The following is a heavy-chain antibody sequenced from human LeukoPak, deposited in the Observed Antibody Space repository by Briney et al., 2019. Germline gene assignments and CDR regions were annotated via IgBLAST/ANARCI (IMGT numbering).Heavy chain of an antibody. CDR1: GYTFTSYD. D-gene: IGHD4-17*01. Sequence: GASVKVSCKASGYTFTSYDINWVRQATGQGLEWMGWMNPNSGNTGYAQKFQGRVTITRNTSISTAYMELSSLRSEDTAVYYCGRRFPVGDMDVWGKGTTVTVSS. CDR3: GRRFPVGDMDV. J-gene: IGHJ6*03. V-gene: IGHV1-8*03. CDR2: MNPNSGNT.